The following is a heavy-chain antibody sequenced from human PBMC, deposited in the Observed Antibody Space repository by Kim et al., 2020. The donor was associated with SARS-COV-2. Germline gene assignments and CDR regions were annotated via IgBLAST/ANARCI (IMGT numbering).Heavy chain of an antibody. CDR1: GGSFSVYY. Sequence: SETLSLTCAVYGGSFSVYYWSWIRQTPGKGLDWIGDINHSGSTSYNPSLKSRVIISVQTSKNQFSLKLSSVTAADTAVYYCARATVGSWYDKYYYAMDVWGQGTTVTVSS. CDR2: INHSGST. V-gene: IGHV4-34*01. J-gene: IGHJ6*02. CDR3: ARATVGSWYDKYYYAMDV. D-gene: IGHD6-13*01.